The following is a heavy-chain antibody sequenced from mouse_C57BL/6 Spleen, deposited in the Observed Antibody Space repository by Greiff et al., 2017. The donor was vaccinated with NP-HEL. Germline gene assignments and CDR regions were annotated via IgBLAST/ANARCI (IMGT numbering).Heavy chain of an antibody. Sequence: QVQLQQPGAELVKPGASVKLSCKASGYTFTSYWMQWVKQRPGQGLEWIGEIDPSDSYTNYNQKFKGKATLTVDTSSSTAYMQLSSLTSEDSAVYYCARLTGTDYWGQGTTLTVSS. V-gene: IGHV1-50*01. J-gene: IGHJ2*01. D-gene: IGHD4-1*01. CDR1: GYTFTSYW. CDR3: ARLTGTDY. CDR2: IDPSDSYT.